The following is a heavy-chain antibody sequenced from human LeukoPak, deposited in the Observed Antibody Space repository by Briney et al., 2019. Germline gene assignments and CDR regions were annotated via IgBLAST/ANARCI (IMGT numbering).Heavy chain of an antibody. D-gene: IGHD3-22*01. J-gene: IGHJ4*02. Sequence: PGGSLRLSCAASGFTFSSYSMNWVRQAPGKGLELVSSISSSSSYIYYADSVKGRFTISRDNAKNSLYLQMNSLRAEDTAVYYCARAPYYYDSSGWFDYWGQGTLVTVSS. CDR2: ISSSSSYI. CDR3: ARAPYYYDSSGWFDY. CDR1: GFTFSSYS. V-gene: IGHV3-21*01.